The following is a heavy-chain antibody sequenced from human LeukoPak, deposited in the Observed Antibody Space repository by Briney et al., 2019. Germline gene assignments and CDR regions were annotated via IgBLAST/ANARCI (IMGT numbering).Heavy chain of an antibody. D-gene: IGHD6-19*01. J-gene: IGHJ4*02. CDR3: ATDGQSSGWYGFDY. Sequence: GGSLRLSCAASGFTFSTYSMNWVRQAPGKGLEWVASITSPVGHIYYADSLKGRITISRDNAKSSLYLQMSSLRAEDTAVYYCATDGQSSGWYGFDYWGQGTLVTVSS. CDR1: GFTFSTYS. V-gene: IGHV3-21*01. CDR2: ITSPVGHI.